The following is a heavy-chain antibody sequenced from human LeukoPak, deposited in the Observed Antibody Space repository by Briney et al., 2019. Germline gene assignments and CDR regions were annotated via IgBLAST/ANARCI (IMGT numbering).Heavy chain of an antibody. CDR3: ARVVGYYYYYYMDV. CDR1: GVSFSGYY. D-gene: IGHD2-8*01. J-gene: IGHJ6*03. CDR2: INHSGST. Sequence: SETLSLTCAAYGVSFSGYYWSWIRQPPGKGLEWIGEINHSGSTNYNPSLKSRVTISVDTSKNQFSLKLSSVTAADTAGYYCARVVGYYYYYYMDVWGKGTTVTVSS. V-gene: IGHV4-34*01.